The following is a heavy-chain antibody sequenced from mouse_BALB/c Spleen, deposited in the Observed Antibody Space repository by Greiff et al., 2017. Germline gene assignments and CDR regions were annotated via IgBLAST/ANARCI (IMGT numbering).Heavy chain of an antibody. V-gene: IGHV1-54*01. CDR2: INPGSGGT. J-gene: IGHJ4*01. CDR1: GYAFTNYL. Sequence: VQLQESGAELVRPGTSVKVSCKASGYAFTNYLIEWVKQRPGQGLEWIGVINPGSGGTNYNEKFKGKATLTADKSSSTAYMQLSSLTSDDSAVYFCARGGLRRGYAMDYWGQGTSVTVSS. CDR3: ARGGLRRGYAMDY. D-gene: IGHD2-4*01.